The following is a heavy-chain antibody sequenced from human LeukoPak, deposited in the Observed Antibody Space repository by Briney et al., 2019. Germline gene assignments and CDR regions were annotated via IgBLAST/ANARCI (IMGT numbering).Heavy chain of an antibody. CDR3: AKHINEEAAAQLVY. V-gene: IGHV3-9*01. Sequence: GGSLRLSCEASGFTFDNYAMHWVRQAPGNGLEWVSGISWNSGSIGYADSVKGRFTISRDNAKNSLYLQMNSLRAEDTALYYCAKHINEEAAAQLVYWGQGTLVTVSS. D-gene: IGHD6-13*01. CDR2: ISWNSGSI. CDR1: GFTFDNYA. J-gene: IGHJ4*02.